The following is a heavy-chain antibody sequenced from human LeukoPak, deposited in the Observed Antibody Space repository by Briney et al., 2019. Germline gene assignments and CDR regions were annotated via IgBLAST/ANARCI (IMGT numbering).Heavy chain of an antibody. CDR2: TYYRSKWYY. Sequence: SQTLSLTCAISGDSVFSNTAAWGWIRQSPSRGLEWLGRTYYRSKWYYDYSVAVKSRVTINPDTSKNQFSLQLSSVAPEDTAVYYCVRDPVGGSTIFDCWGQGTLVTVSS. D-gene: IGHD1-26*01. J-gene: IGHJ4*02. CDR1: GDSVFSNTAA. V-gene: IGHV6-1*01. CDR3: VRDPVGGSTIFDC.